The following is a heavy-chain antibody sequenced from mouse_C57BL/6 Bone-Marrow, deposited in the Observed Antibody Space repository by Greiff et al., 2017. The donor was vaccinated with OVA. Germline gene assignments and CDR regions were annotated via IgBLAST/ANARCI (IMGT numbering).Heavy chain of an antibody. V-gene: IGHV5-17*01. CDR1: GFTFSDYG. CDR3: ARSTTVDY. CDR2: ISSGSSTI. J-gene: IGHJ2*01. Sequence: EVKLVESGGGLVKPGGSLKLSCAASGFTFSDYGMHRVRQAPEKGLEWVAYISSGSSTIYYADTVKGRFTISRDNAKNTLFLQMTSLRSEDTAMYYCARSTTVDYWGQGTTLTVSS. D-gene: IGHD1-1*01.